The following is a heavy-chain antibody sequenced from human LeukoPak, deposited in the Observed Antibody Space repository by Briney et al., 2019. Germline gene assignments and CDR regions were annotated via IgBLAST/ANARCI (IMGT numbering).Heavy chain of an antibody. Sequence: GSLRLSCAPSGFTPRTFWISWVRQAPGKGLEWVADIKEDASKIYYLDSVKGRFTIYRDNAKNPQYLQMSSLRAEDTAVYYCASDGDGVILPTDSRGQGTLVTVSS. CDR1: GFTPRTFW. D-gene: IGHD2-21*01. CDR2: IKEDASKI. CDR3: ASDGDGVILPTDS. J-gene: IGHJ4*02. V-gene: IGHV3-7*01.